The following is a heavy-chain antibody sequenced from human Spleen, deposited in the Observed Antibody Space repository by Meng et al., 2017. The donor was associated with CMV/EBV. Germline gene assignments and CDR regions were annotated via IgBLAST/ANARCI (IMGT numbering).Heavy chain of an antibody. CDR2: LYFTGNT. J-gene: IGHJ5*02. Sequence: SETLSLTCTVSGGSISRGDYYWGWVRQPPGKGLEWIGTLYFTGNTYYNPSLRSRVTISVDTSKNQFSLKLSSVTVADTAVYYCASGLGSNWFDPWGQGTLVTVSS. CDR1: GGSISRGDYY. CDR3: ASGLGSNWFDP. V-gene: IGHV4-39*07. D-gene: IGHD3/OR15-3a*01.